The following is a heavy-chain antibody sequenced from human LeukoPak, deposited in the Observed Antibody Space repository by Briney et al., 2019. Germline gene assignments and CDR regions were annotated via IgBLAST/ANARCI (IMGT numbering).Heavy chain of an antibody. J-gene: IGHJ5*02. CDR2: INHSGST. CDR3: ARGAVGRYSSSSCWFDP. CDR1: GGSISSYY. Sequence: PSETLSLTCTVSGGSISSYYWSWIRQPPGKGLEWIGEINHSGSTNYNPSLKSRVTISVDTSKNQFSLKLSSVTAADTAVYYCARGAVGRYSSSSCWFDPWGQGTLVTVSS. D-gene: IGHD6-6*01. V-gene: IGHV4-34*01.